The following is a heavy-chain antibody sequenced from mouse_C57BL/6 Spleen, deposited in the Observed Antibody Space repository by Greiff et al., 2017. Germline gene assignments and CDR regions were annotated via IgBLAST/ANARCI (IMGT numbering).Heavy chain of an antibody. CDR2: ISSGSSTI. D-gene: IGHD4-1*01. J-gene: IGHJ2*01. V-gene: IGHV5-17*01. CDR3: ARNWGAYFDY. CDR1: GFTFSDYG. Sequence: EVMLVESGGGLVKPGGSLKLSCAASGFTFSDYGMHWVRQAPEKGLEWVAYISSGSSTIYYADTVKGRFTISRDNAKNTLFLQMSSLRSEDTAMYYCARNWGAYFDYWGQGTTLTVSS.